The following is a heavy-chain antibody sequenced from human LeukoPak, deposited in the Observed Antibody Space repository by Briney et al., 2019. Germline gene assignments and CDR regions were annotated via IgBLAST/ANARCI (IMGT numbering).Heavy chain of an antibody. V-gene: IGHV3-23*01. CDR3: AKIDNWSRYNRDF. CDR2: ISGSGDNT. D-gene: IGHD1-1*01. J-gene: IGHJ4*02. Sequence: GGSLRLSCAASGFTFNRHAMTWVRQAPGKGLDWVSAISGSGDNTYYADSVKGRFTASRDNSRNTLYLQMNSLRAEDTAVYYCAKIDNWSRYNRDFWGQGTLVTVSS. CDR1: GFTFNRHA.